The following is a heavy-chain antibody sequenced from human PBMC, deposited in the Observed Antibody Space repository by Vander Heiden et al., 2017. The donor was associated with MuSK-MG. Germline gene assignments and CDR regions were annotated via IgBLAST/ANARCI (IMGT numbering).Heavy chain of an antibody. CDR3: AKADGGFDP. CDR1: GFTFDDYA. Sequence: EVQLVESGGGLVQPGRSLGLSCSASGFTFDDYALHWVRQAQGKGLEWVSGISWNSGSIGYADSVKGRFTISRDNAKNSLYLQMNSLRAEDTALYYCAKADGGFDPWGQGTLVTVSS. D-gene: IGHD3-10*01. CDR2: ISWNSGSI. J-gene: IGHJ5*02. V-gene: IGHV3-9*01.